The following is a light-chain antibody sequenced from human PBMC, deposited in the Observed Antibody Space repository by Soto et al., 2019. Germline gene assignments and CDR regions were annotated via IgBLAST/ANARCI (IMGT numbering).Light chain of an antibody. J-gene: IGLJ1*01. V-gene: IGLV1-40*01. CDR3: QSYDNSLGVCYV. CDR1: SSNLGAGYD. Sequence: QSVLTQPPSVSGAPGQRGTISCTGSSSNLGAGYDVHWYQLLPGTAPKLLIYGNRNRPSGVPDRFSDSKSGTSASLAITGLQAEDEADYYCQSYDNSLGVCYVFGTGTKVTVL. CDR2: GNR.